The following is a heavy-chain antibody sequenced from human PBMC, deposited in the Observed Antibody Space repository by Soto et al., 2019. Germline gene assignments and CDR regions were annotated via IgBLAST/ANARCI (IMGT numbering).Heavy chain of an antibody. J-gene: IGHJ3*02. CDR3: ASGHAYGGNSEAFDI. Sequence: QVQLVQSGAEVKKPGSSVKVSCKASGGSFSSSAINWLRQAPGQGPEWMGNILPFFGTADYAQKFQGRVEITADDSTSTAYLEPRSLRSEDTAVYYCASGHAYGGNSEAFDIWGQGTVVTVSS. D-gene: IGHD2-21*02. V-gene: IGHV1-69*15. CDR1: GGSFSSSA. CDR2: ILPFFGTA.